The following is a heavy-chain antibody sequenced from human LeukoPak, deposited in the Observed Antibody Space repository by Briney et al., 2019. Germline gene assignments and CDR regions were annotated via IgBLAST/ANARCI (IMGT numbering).Heavy chain of an antibody. Sequence: KAGGSLRLSCAASGFTFSSYGMNWVRQAPGKGLEWVSAISSSSSYIYYADSVKGRFTISRDNAKNSLYLQMNSLRAEDTAVYYCARDRDYYDSSGYSYYFDYWGQGTLVTVSS. CDR1: GFTFSSYG. J-gene: IGHJ4*02. CDR2: ISSSSSYI. D-gene: IGHD3-22*01. V-gene: IGHV3-21*01. CDR3: ARDRDYYDSSGYSYYFDY.